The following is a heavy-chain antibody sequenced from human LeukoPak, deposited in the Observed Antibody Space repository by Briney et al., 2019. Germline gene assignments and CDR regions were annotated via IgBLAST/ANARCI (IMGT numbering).Heavy chain of an antibody. D-gene: IGHD3-10*01. CDR2: ISSSSSYI. Sequence: PGGSLRLSCAASGFTFSSYSMNWVRQAPGKGLEWVSSISSSSSYIYYADSVKGRFTIFGDNAKNSLYLQMNSLRAEDAAVYYCARDTMVRGVIISYYYYGMDVWGKGTTVTVSS. CDR3: ARDTMVRGVIISYYYYGMDV. CDR1: GFTFSSYS. J-gene: IGHJ6*04. V-gene: IGHV3-21*01.